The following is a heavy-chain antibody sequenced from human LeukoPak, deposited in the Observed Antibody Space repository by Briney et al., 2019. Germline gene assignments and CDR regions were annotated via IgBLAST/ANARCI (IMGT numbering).Heavy chain of an antibody. Sequence: PGGSLRLSCTVSGFTFRNYGMHWVRQAPGKGLEWVAVVSNDGTNKYYADSVKGRFTISGDNSKNTLYLQMNSLRAEDTAVYYCAREGHFDCSGYNDALDIWGQGTMVTVSS. CDR1: GFTFRNYG. V-gene: IGHV3-30*03. D-gene: IGHD3-22*01. CDR2: VSNDGTNK. CDR3: AREGHFDCSGYNDALDI. J-gene: IGHJ3*02.